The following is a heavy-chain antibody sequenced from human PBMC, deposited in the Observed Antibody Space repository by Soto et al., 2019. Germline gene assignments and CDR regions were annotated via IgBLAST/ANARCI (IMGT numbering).Heavy chain of an antibody. V-gene: IGHV2-5*02. CDR2: IYWDDDK. CDR1: GFSLSSIGEG. Sequence: QITLKESGPTLVKPTQTLTLTCTFPGFSLSSIGEGVGWIRQPPGKALEWLALIYWDDDKRYSPSLKSRLTITKDTSKNQVVLTMTNMDPVDTATYYCVQSRCGGDCLQSYSSHSYYGLDVLGQGTTVTVSS. J-gene: IGHJ6*02. CDR3: VQSRCGGDCLQSYSSHSYYGLDV. D-gene: IGHD2-21*02.